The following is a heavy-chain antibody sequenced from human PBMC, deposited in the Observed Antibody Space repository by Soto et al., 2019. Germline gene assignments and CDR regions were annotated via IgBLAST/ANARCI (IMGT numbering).Heavy chain of an antibody. D-gene: IGHD6-13*01. V-gene: IGHV4-31*03. J-gene: IGHJ4*02. CDR1: GGSISSGGYY. CDR3: ARVDQYSSRRVDY. Sequence: PSETLSLTCTVSGGSISSGGYYWSWIRQHPGKGLEWIGYIYYSGSTYYNPSLKSRVTISVDTSKNQFSLKLSSVTAADTAVYYCARVDQYSSRRVDYWGQGTLVTVSS. CDR2: IYYSGST.